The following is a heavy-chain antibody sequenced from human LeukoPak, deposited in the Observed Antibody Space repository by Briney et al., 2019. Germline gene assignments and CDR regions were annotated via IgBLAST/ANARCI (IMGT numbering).Heavy chain of an antibody. CDR2: IYTSGST. Sequence: SETLSLTCTVSGGSISSGSYYWSWIRQPAGKGLEWIGRIYTSGSTNYNPSLKSRVTISVDTSKNQFSLKLSSVTAADTAVYYCASKGESSSNSYYYYYMDVWGKGTTVTVSS. CDR3: ASKGESSSNSYYYYYMDV. D-gene: IGHD6-13*01. CDR1: GGSISSGSYY. J-gene: IGHJ6*03. V-gene: IGHV4-61*02.